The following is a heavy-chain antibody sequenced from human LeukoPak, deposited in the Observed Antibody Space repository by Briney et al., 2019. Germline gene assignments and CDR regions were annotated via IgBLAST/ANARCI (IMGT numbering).Heavy chain of an antibody. V-gene: IGHV4-4*07. CDR3: ARDRYDFWSGYTDY. CDR1: GGSISSYY. Sequence: SETLSLTCTVSGGSISSYYWSWIRQPAGKRLEWIGRIYTSGSTNYNPSLKSRVTMSVDTSKNQFSLKLSSVTAADTAVYYCARDRYDFWSGYTDYWGQGTLVTVSS. J-gene: IGHJ4*02. CDR2: IYTSGST. D-gene: IGHD3-3*01.